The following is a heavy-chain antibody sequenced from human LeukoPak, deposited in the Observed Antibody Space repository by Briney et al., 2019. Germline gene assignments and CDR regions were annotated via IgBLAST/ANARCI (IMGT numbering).Heavy chain of an antibody. CDR3: AGRKWLVRHRKDY. Sequence: PSETLSLTCAVYGGSFSGYYWSWIRQPPGKGLEWIGEINHSGNTNYNPSLKSRVTISVDTSKNQFSLKLSSVTAADTAVYYCAGRKWLVRHRKDYWGQGTLVTVSS. J-gene: IGHJ4*02. CDR2: INHSGNT. CDR1: GGSFSGYY. V-gene: IGHV4-34*01. D-gene: IGHD6-19*01.